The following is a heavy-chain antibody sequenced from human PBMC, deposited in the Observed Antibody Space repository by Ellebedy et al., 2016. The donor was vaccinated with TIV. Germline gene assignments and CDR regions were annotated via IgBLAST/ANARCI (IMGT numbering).Heavy chain of an antibody. V-gene: IGHV3-48*02. CDR1: GFIFSSYS. CDR3: ARGQDYAFDR. CDR2: ITGSSGTR. Sequence: GGSLRLXCAASGFIFSSYSMNWVRQAPGKGLEWISHITGSSGTRIYVDSVKGRYNISRDNAKNSLFLQMNSLRDEDTAAYYCARGQDYAFDRWGQGTLVTVSS. D-gene: IGHD3-16*01. J-gene: IGHJ5*02.